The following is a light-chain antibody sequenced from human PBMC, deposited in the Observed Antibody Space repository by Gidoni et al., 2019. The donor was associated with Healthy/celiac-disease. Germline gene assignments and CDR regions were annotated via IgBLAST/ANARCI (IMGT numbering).Light chain of an antibody. CDR3: QQSYSTSSWT. CDR1: QSISSY. J-gene: IGKJ1*01. V-gene: IGKV1-39*01. CDR2: AAS. Sequence: DIQMPQSPSSLSASVGDRVTITCRASQSISSYLNWYQQKPGNAPKLLIYAASSLQSGVPSRFSGSGSGTDFTLTISSLQPEDFATYYCQQSYSTSSWTFGQGTKVEIK.